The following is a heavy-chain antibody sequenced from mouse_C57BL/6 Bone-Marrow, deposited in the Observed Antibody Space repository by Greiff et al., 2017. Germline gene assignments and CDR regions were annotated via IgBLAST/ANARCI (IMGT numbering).Heavy chain of an antibody. CDR3: VTTYAMDY. D-gene: IGHD2-3*01. J-gene: IGHJ4*01. CDR2: ISSGGSYT. Sequence: EVKLMESGGDLVKPGGSLKLSCAASGFTFSSYGMSWVSQTPDKRLEWVATISSGGSYTYYPDSVKGRFTISRDNAKNTLYLQMSSLKSEDTAMYYSVTTYAMDYWGQGTSVTVSS. V-gene: IGHV5-6*01. CDR1: GFTFSSYG.